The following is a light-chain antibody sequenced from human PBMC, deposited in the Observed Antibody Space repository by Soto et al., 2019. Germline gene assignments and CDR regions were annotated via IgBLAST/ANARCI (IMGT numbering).Light chain of an antibody. CDR2: SNN. CDR1: SSYIGSNT. V-gene: IGLV1-44*01. CDR3: AAWDDSLNGLYV. Sequence: QSVLTQPPSASGTPGQRVTISCSGSSSYIGSNTVNWYQQLPGTAPKLLIHSNNQRPSGVPDRFSGSKSGTSASLAISGLQSEDEADYYCAAWDDSLNGLYVFGTGTKVTAL. J-gene: IGLJ1*01.